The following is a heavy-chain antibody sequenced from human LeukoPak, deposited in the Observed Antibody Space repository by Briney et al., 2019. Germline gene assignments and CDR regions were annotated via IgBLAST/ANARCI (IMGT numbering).Heavy chain of an antibody. CDR3: ARENYYDSCGYVY. J-gene: IGHJ4*02. Sequence: SETLSLTCAVSGDSISSSHWWSWVRQSPGKGLEWIGEINHSGSTNYNPSLKSRVTISVDTSKNQFSLKLSSVTAADTAVYYCARENYYDSCGYVYWGQGTLVTASS. CDR1: GDSISSSHW. CDR2: INHSGST. V-gene: IGHV4-4*02. D-gene: IGHD3-22*01.